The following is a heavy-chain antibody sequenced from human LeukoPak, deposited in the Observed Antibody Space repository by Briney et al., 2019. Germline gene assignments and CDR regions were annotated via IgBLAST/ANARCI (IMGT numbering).Heavy chain of an antibody. CDR1: SGSIRSTSYY. Sequence: QPSETLSLTCTVSSGSIRSTSYYWGWIRQPPGKGLEWIGSIYYSGSTYYNLSLKSRVTISVDTSKSQLSLKLSSVTAADTAIYYCARAKYYGDYFDYWGQGTLVTVSS. CDR3: ARAKYYGDYFDY. J-gene: IGHJ4*02. V-gene: IGHV4-39*01. D-gene: IGHD4-17*01. CDR2: IYYSGST.